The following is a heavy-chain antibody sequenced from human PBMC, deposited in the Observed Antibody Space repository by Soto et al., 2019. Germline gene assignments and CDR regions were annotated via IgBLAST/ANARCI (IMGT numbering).Heavy chain of an antibody. V-gene: IGHV1-69*02. CDR2: IIPILGIA. J-gene: IGHJ6*02. CDR3: ARALPGEGHDYYYYYGMDV. Sequence: SVKVSCKASGGTFSSYTISWVRQAPGQGLEWMGRIIPILGIANYAQKFQGRVTITADKSTSTAFMELSSLRSEDTAEYYCARALPGEGHDYYYYYGMDVPGQSTTVTVSS. CDR1: GGTFSSYT. D-gene: IGHD7-27*01.